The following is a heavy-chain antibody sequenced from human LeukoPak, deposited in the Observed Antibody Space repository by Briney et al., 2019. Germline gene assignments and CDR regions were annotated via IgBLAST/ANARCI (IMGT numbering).Heavy chain of an antibody. J-gene: IGHJ4*02. CDR2: ISGSGGST. CDR1: GFTFSSYA. V-gene: IGHV3-23*01. Sequence: GSLRLSCAASGFTFSSYAMSWVRQAPGKGLEWVSAISGSGGSTYYADSVKGRFTISRDNSKNTLYLQMNSLRAEDTAVYYCAKFSYDYVWGSYRPSPFDYWGQGTLVTVSS. CDR3: AKFSYDYVWGSYRPSPFDY. D-gene: IGHD3-16*02.